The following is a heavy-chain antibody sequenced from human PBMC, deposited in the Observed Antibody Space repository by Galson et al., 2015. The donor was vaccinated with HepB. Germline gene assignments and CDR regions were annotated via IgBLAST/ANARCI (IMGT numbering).Heavy chain of an antibody. Sequence: SLRLSCAASGFTFSDYAMAWVRQAPGKGLEWVSLINAGATSTHYADSVRGRLTISRDNSKNTLFLQMNRLRAEDTAVYYCAKKLFPSGLGLFDFWGQGTLVTVSS. CDR1: GFTFSDYA. D-gene: IGHD3-10*01. CDR2: INAGATST. CDR3: AKKLFPSGLGLFDF. J-gene: IGHJ4*02. V-gene: IGHV3-23*03.